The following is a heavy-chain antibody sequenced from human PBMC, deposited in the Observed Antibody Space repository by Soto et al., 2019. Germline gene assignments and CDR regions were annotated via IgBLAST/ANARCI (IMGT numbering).Heavy chain of an antibody. J-gene: IGHJ4*02. CDR1: GFTFSRHT. CDR3: AREVYYDFWSGVNTHPYYFDD. CDR2: ISDDGSNT. V-gene: IGHV3-30-3*01. D-gene: IGHD3-3*01. Sequence: QVQLVESGGGVVQPGRSLRLSCAASGFTFSRHTMHWVRQAPGKGLEWVAAISDDGSNTYYADSVKGRFTISRDNSKNTLYLQMNSRSSEDTAVHHCAREVYYDFWSGVNTHPYYFDDWGQGTLVTVSS.